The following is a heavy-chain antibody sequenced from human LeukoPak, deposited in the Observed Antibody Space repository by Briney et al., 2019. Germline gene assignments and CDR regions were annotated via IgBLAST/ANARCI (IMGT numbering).Heavy chain of an antibody. J-gene: IGHJ4*02. V-gene: IGHV1-2*02. CDR1: GYIFSGYY. Sequence: ASVKVSCKTSGYIFSGYYIHWVRQAPGQGLEYMGWVNPNRGGTNYAQKFQGRVTMTRDTSISTAYMELSRLRSDDTAVYYCARDRGSGSYFDYGGQGTLVTVSS. D-gene: IGHD1-26*01. CDR2: VNPNRGGT. CDR3: ARDRGSGSYFDY.